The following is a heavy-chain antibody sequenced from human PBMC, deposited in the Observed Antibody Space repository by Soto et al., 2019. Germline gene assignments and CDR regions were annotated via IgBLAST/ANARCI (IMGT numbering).Heavy chain of an antibody. Sequence: PGGSLRLSCAASGFTFSSYSMNWVRQAPGKGLEWVSSISSSSSYIYYADSVKGRFTISRDNSQNTLFLQMTSLRADDTAVYYCAKGGYTFAYEWGQGALVTVSS. CDR3: AKGGYTFAYE. CDR1: GFTFSSYS. CDR2: ISSSSSYI. V-gene: IGHV3-21*04. J-gene: IGHJ4*02. D-gene: IGHD5-18*01.